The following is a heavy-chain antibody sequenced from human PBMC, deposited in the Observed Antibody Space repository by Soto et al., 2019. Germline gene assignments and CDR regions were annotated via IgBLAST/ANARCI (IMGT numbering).Heavy chain of an antibody. Sequence: GGSLRLSCAASGFTFDDYAMNWVRQATGKGLEWVSLISGDGGSTYYANSVKGRFTISRDNSKNSLYLQMNSLRTEDTALYSCAKEIGYCSGGSFYFDYWGQGTLVTVSS. D-gene: IGHD2-15*01. V-gene: IGHV3-43*02. J-gene: IGHJ4*02. CDR2: ISGDGGST. CDR3: AKEIGYCSGGSFYFDY. CDR1: GFTFDDYA.